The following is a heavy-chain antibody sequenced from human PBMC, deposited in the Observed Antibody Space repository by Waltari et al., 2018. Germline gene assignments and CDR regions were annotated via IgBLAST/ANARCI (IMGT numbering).Heavy chain of an antibody. V-gene: IGHV1-69-2*01. Sequence: EVQLVQSGAEVKKPGATVKISCKASGYTFTDYFLHWVQPAPGNGLEWMGRVDPEDGETIYAEKFQGRVTITADTSTDTAYMELSSLRSEDTAVYYCAKTITMVRGVIIASSFDYWGQGTLVTVSS. J-gene: IGHJ4*02. D-gene: IGHD3-10*01. CDR3: AKTITMVRGVIIASSFDY. CDR1: GYTFTDYF. CDR2: VDPEDGET.